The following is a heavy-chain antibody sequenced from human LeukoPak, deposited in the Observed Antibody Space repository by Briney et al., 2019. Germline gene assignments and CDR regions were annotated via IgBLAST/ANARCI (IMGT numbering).Heavy chain of an antibody. V-gene: IGHV4-34*01. CDR3: ARYANLEGYSYGP. CDR2: INHSGST. J-gene: IGHJ5*02. D-gene: IGHD5-18*01. Sequence: PSETLSLTCAVYGGSFSGYYWSWIRQPPGKGLEWIGVINHSGSTNYNPSLKSRVTISVDTSKNQFSLKLSSVTAADTAVYYCARYANLEGYSYGPWGQGTLVTVSS. CDR1: GGSFSGYY.